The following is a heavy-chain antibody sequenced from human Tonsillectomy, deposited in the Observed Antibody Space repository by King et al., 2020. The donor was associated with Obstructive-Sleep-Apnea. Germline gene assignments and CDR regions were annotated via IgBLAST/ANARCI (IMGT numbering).Heavy chain of an antibody. CDR2: ISAYNCDT. J-gene: IGHJ6*02. CDR1: GYTFTYYG. V-gene: IGHV1-18*01. D-gene: IGHD6-13*01. CDR3: ARDHYSSSWSTHGYYYGMDV. Sequence: VQLVESGAEVKKPGASVRVSCKASGYTFTYYGISWVRQAPGQGLEWMGWISAYNCDTNYAQKPQGRVTVTTDTATGTAYMDLRSLRSDDTAVYYCARDHYSSSWSTHGYYYGMDVWGQGTTVTVSS.